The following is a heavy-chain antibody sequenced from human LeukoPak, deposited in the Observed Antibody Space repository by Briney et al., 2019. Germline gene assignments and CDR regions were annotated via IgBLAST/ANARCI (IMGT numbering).Heavy chain of an antibody. CDR3: ARDRGGGLEMYYFGY. D-gene: IGHD3/OR15-3a*01. Sequence: PGRSLRLSCAASGFTFSSYAMHWVRQAPGKGLEWVAVISYDGSNKYYADSVKGRFTISRDNSKNTLYLQMNSLRAEDTAVYYCARDRGGGLEMYYFGYWGQGTLVTVSS. V-gene: IGHV3-30-3*01. CDR1: GFTFSSYA. CDR2: ISYDGSNK. J-gene: IGHJ4*02.